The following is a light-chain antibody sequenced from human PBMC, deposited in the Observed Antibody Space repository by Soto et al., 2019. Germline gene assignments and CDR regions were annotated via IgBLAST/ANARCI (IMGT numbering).Light chain of an antibody. CDR2: YVS. CDR1: SSDVGGYNY. CDR3: ASYASSYTEV. V-gene: IGLV2-14*03. J-gene: IGLJ2*01. Sequence: QSALTQPASVSVSPGQSITISCTGTSSDVGGYNYVSWYQQHPGKAPKLMIYYVSNRPSGVSYRFSGSKSGNTASLTISGLPAEHEADYSCASYASSYTEVFGGVTKLTVL.